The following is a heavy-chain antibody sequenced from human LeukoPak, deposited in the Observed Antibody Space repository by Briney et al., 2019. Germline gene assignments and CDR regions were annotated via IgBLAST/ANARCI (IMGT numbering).Heavy chain of an antibody. CDR1: GGSFSGYY. CDR3: ARGNRRLGYYGSGSRLPYDS. J-gene: IGHJ5*02. D-gene: IGHD3-10*01. Sequence: PSETLSLTCDVYGGSFSGYYWTWIRQPPGKGLEWLGEFTHLETTNYNPSLKSRVTVSVDTSKNQFSLRLTSVTAADTAVYFCARGNRRLGYYGSGSRLPYDSWGQGTLVTVSS. V-gene: IGHV4-34*01. CDR2: FTHLETT.